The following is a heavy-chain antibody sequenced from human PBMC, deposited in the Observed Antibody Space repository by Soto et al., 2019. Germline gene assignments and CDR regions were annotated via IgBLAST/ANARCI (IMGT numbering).Heavy chain of an antibody. V-gene: IGHV1-24*01. CDR3: ALDFDILTGYAAFDI. CDR1: GSTLTELS. D-gene: IGHD3-9*01. J-gene: IGHJ3*02. Sequence: QVQLVQSGAEVKKPGASVKVSCKVSGSTLTELSMHWVRQAPGKGLEWMGGFDPEDGETIYAQKFQGRVTMTEDTYTDTAYMELSSLRSEDTAVYYCALDFDILTGYAAFDIWGQGTMVTVSS. CDR2: FDPEDGET.